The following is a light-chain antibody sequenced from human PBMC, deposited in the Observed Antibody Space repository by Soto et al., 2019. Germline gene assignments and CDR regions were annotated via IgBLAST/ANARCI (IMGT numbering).Light chain of an antibody. CDR2: DAS. V-gene: IGKV3-11*01. Sequence: EIVLTQSPATLSLSPGERATLSCRASQSVSTYLAWYQQKPGQAPRLLIYDASNRAAGIPDRFSGSGSGTDFTLTISSLEPEDFAVYYCQLRSNWPPSITFGQGTRLEIK. CDR3: QLRSNWPPSIT. CDR1: QSVSTY. J-gene: IGKJ5*01.